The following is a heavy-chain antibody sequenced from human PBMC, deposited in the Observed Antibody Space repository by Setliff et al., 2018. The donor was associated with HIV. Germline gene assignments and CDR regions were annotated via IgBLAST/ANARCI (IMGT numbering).Heavy chain of an antibody. J-gene: IGHJ4*02. V-gene: IGHV4-61*08. D-gene: IGHD6-19*01. Sequence: SETLSLTCTVSGGSISSGDYYWSWIRQHPGKGLEWIGYIYYSGSTNYNPSLKSRVTISVDTSKNQFSLKLSSVTAADTAVYYCARAYTSGWYLELGLTYLDSWGQGTLVTVSS. CDR2: IYYSGST. CDR1: GGSISSGDYY. CDR3: ARAYTSGWYLELGLTYLDS.